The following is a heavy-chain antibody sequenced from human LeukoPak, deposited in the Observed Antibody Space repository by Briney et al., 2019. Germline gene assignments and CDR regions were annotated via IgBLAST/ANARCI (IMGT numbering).Heavy chain of an antibody. J-gene: IGHJ6*03. V-gene: IGHV4-39*01. Sequence: SETLSLTCTVSGGSISSSSYYWGWIRQPPGKGLEWIGSIYYSGSTYYNPSLKSRVTISVDTSKNQFSLKLSSVTAADTAVYYCARHGVQNAGYYYYYYMDVWGKGTTVTVSS. CDR2: IYYSGST. D-gene: IGHD1-1*01. CDR3: ARHGVQNAGYYYYYYMDV. CDR1: GGSISSSSYY.